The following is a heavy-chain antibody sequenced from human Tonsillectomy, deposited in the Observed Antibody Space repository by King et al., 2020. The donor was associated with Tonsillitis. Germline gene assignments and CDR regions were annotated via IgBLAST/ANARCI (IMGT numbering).Heavy chain of an antibody. J-gene: IGHJ6*02. CDR2: MWYDGNNK. CDR3: AKAPPAAPRSYYYYCMDV. D-gene: IGHD2-2*01. V-gene: IGHV3-33*06. Sequence: VQLVESGGGVVQPGRSLRLSCAASGFTFSTYDMHWVRQAPGKGLEWVAVMWYDGNNKYYADSVKGRFTLSRINSKCTLYLQMISLRAEDTAVYYSAKAPPAAPRSYYYYCMDVWGQGTTVTVSS. CDR1: GFTFSTYD.